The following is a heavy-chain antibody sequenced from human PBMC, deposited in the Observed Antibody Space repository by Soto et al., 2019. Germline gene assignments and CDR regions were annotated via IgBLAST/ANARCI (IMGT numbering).Heavy chain of an antibody. CDR2: FFWGDDK. D-gene: IGHD3-16*01. CDR1: GFSLTTSGRG. V-gene: IGHV2-5*02. CDR3: AHRLAMMYAFDV. J-gene: IGHJ3*01. Sequence: QITLKESGPTLVKPTQTLTLTCTFSGFSLTTSGRGVGWIRQPPGKALEWLALFFWGDDKRYSPSLKTRLTISKDTSNTQVVLTMTNMGPEDTATYYCAHRLAMMYAFDVWGQGTVVTVSS.